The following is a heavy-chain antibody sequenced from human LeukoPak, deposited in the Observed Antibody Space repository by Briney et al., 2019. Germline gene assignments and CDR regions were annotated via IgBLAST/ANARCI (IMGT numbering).Heavy chain of an antibody. CDR3: ASSTIAAAGPLIDY. Sequence: SETLSLTCTVSGGSISSYYWSWIRQPPGKGLEWIGYIYYSGSTNYNPSLKSRVTISVDTSKNQFSLKLSSVTAADTAVYYCASSTIAAAGPLIDYWGQGTLVIVSS. D-gene: IGHD6-13*01. CDR2: IYYSGST. J-gene: IGHJ4*02. CDR1: GGSISSYY. V-gene: IGHV4-59*12.